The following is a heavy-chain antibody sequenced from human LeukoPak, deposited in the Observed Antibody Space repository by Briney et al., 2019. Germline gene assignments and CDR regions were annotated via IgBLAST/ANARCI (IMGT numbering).Heavy chain of an antibody. V-gene: IGHV3-23*01. CDR1: GFTFSTYD. J-gene: IGHJ4*02. CDR3: ATGSVRYSASWYSQEGDY. Sequence: PGGSLTLSCAASGFTFSTYDMNWVRQAPGKGLECVSVISRGGGGSTYYADSVKGRFTISRDNSKNTLYLQMNSLRAEDTAVYYCATGSVRYSASWYSQEGDYWGQGTLVTVSS. D-gene: IGHD6-13*01. CDR2: ISRGGGGST.